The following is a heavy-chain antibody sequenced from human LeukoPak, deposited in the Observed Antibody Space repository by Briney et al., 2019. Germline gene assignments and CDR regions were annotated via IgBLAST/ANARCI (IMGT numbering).Heavy chain of an antibody. J-gene: IGHJ4*02. CDR2: IYHSGST. Sequence: PSETLSLTCAVSGYSISSGYYWGWIRQPPGQGLEWIGSIYHSGSTYYNPSLKSRVTISVDTSKNQFSLKLSSVTAADTAVYYCARHRREMATILNYFDYWGQGTLVTVSS. CDR1: GYSISSGYY. V-gene: IGHV4-38-2*01. D-gene: IGHD5-24*01. CDR3: ARHRREMATILNYFDY.